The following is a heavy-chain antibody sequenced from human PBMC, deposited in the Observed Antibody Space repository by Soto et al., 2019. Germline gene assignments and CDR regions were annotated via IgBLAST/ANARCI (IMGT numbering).Heavy chain of an antibody. CDR1: GFNFNNYA. V-gene: IGHV3-23*01. CDR3: AKYYYDSSTFSFDS. J-gene: IGHJ4*02. D-gene: IGHD3-22*01. Sequence: GGSLRLSCAASGFNFNNYAMSWVRQAPGKGLEWVAAIDGSGDETHHADSVRGRFTISRDNSKNTLYLQMNTLRAEDTAVYYCAKYYYDSSTFSFDSWGKGTLVTVSS. CDR2: IDGSGDET.